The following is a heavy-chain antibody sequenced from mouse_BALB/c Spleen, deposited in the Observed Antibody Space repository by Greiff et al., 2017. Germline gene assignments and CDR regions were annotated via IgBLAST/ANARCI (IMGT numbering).Heavy chain of an antibody. D-gene: IGHD2-1*01. CDR3: ARHDGNYSWFAY. J-gene: IGHJ3*01. Sequence: EVQGVESGGDLVKPGGSLKLSCAASGFTFSSYGMSWVRQTPDKRLEWVATISSGGSYTYYPDSVKGRFTISRDNAKNTLYLQMSSLKSEDTAMYYCARHDGNYSWFAYWGQGTLVTVSA. CDR1: GFTFSSYG. CDR2: ISSGGSYT. V-gene: IGHV5-6*01.